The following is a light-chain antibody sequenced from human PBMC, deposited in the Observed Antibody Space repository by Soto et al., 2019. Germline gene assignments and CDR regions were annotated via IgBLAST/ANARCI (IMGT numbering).Light chain of an antibody. CDR3: QHRVNWPT. V-gene: IGKV3-11*01. Sequence: EIVLTQSPATLSLSPGERATLSCRASQSVSNYLGWYQQKSGQAPRLLISDVSKRATGIPARFSGSGSGTDFTLTISSLEPEDFAVYYCQHRVNWPTFSGGTKVEIK. CDR2: DVS. CDR1: QSVSNY. J-gene: IGKJ4*01.